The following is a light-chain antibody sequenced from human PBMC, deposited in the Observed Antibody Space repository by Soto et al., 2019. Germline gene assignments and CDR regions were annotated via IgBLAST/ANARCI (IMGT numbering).Light chain of an antibody. Sequence: EIVLTQSPGTLSLSPGERVPPSCRASQSISNNHLAWYQQKPGQAPRLLIHGTSNRATGIPDRFSGSGSGTDFTLTISRLEPEDFAVYYCQQYGSSGTFGQGTKVDIK. V-gene: IGKV3-20*01. CDR2: GTS. J-gene: IGKJ1*01. CDR3: QQYGSSGT. CDR1: QSISNNH.